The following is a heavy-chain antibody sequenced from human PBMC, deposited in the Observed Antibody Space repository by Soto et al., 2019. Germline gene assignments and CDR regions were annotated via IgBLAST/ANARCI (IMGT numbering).Heavy chain of an antibody. J-gene: IGHJ6*04. V-gene: IGHV3-30-3*01. D-gene: IGHD3-3*01. Sequence: GGSLILSCGASGFTFGGYSVHWVRQAPGKGLEWVAVISYDGSNKYYADSVNGRFTISRDDSKNTLYLQMNSLRAEDTAVYYCARYNGEGELLWSGYYGMDVWGKGTTVTVS. CDR3: ARYNGEGELLWSGYYGMDV. CDR2: ISYDGSNK. CDR1: GFTFGGYS.